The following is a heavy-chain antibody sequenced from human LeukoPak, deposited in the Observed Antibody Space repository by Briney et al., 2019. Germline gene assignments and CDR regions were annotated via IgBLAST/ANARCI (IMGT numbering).Heavy chain of an antibody. V-gene: IGHV3-23*01. Sequence: GGSLRLSCAASGFPFSSYAMSWVRQAPGKGLEWVSAISGSGGSTYYADSVKVRFTISRDNSKNTLYLQMNSLRAEDTAVYYCAKVGGSYRPLDAFDIWGEGTMVTVSS. D-gene: IGHD1-26*01. J-gene: IGHJ3*02. CDR1: GFPFSSYA. CDR2: ISGSGGST. CDR3: AKVGGSYRPLDAFDI.